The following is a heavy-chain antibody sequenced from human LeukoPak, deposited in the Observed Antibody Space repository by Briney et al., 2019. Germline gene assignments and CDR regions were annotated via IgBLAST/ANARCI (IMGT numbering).Heavy chain of an antibody. D-gene: IGHD4-17*01. Sequence: PSETLSLTCTVSGGSISSYYWSWIRQPPGKGLEWIGYIYYSGSTNYNPSPKSRVTISVDTSKNQFSLKLSSVTAADTAVYYCARLRGVTTPADYWGQGTLVTVSS. CDR3: ARLRGVTTPADY. V-gene: IGHV4-59*08. CDR1: GGSISSYY. CDR2: IYYSGST. J-gene: IGHJ4*02.